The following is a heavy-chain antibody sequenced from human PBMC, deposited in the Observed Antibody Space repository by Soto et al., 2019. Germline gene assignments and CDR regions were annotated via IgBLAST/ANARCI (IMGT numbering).Heavy chain of an antibody. CDR2: IYSGGST. V-gene: IGHV3-53*02. Sequence: EVQLVETGGGLIQPGGSLRLSCAASGFTVSSNYMSWVRQAPGKGLEWVSVIYSGGSTYYADSVKGRFTISRDNSKNTLYLQMNSLRAEDTAVYYCARDRDISGWYGWFDPWGQGTLVTVSS. CDR3: ARDRDISGWYGWFDP. D-gene: IGHD6-19*01. CDR1: GFTVSSNY. J-gene: IGHJ5*02.